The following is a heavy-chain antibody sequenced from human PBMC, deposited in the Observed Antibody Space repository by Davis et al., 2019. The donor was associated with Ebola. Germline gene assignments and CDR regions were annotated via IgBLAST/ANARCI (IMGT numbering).Heavy chain of an antibody. D-gene: IGHD6-19*01. V-gene: IGHV3-23*01. Sequence: GGSLRLSCAASGFMFSSYVMSWVRQAPGKGLEWVSAISGSGGSTYYADSVKGRFTISRDNSKNTLYLQMNSLRAEDTAVYYCATTPQYSSGQNKPFDYWGQGTLVTVSS. CDR3: ATTPQYSSGQNKPFDY. J-gene: IGHJ4*02. CDR2: ISGSGGST. CDR1: GFMFSSYV.